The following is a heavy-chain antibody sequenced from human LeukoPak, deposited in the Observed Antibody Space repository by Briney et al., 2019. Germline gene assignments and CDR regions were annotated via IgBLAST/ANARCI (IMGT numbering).Heavy chain of an antibody. Sequence: GGSLRLSCEASGFTFINYEMNWVRQAPGKGLEWLSYISSSGSTIYYADSVKGRFTISRDNAKNSLYLQMNSLRAEDTAVYYCARVAMLGYCSGGSCQYYDYWGQGTLVTVSS. CDR3: ARVAMLGYCSGGSCQYYDY. V-gene: IGHV3-48*03. CDR1: GFTFINYE. CDR2: ISSSGSTI. J-gene: IGHJ4*02. D-gene: IGHD2-15*01.